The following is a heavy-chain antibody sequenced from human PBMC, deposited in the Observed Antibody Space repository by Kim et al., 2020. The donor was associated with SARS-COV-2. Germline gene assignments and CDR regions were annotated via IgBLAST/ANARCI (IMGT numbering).Heavy chain of an antibody. CDR1: GGSFSGYY. V-gene: IGHV4-34*01. Sequence: SETLSLTCAVYGGSFSGYYWSWIRQPPGKGLEWIGEINHSGSTNYNPSLKSRVTISVDTSKNQFSLKLSSVTAADTAVYYCARGPAGYYPYWGQGTLVTVSS. CDR2: INHSGST. CDR3: ARGPAGYYPY. J-gene: IGHJ4*02. D-gene: IGHD3-3*01.